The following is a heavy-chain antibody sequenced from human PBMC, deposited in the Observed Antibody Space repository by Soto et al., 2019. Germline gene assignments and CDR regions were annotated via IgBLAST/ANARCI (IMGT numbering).Heavy chain of an antibody. D-gene: IGHD2-8*02. J-gene: IGHJ5*02. CDR3: ARVRQSGTGWFDP. V-gene: IGHV1-69*13. Sequence: SVKVSCKASGGTISSYAISWVRQAPGQGLERMGGIIPIFGTANYAQKFQGRVTITADESTSTAYMELSSLSSEDTAVYYCARVRQSGTGWFDPWGQGTLVTVSS. CDR2: IIPIFGTA. CDR1: GGTISSYA.